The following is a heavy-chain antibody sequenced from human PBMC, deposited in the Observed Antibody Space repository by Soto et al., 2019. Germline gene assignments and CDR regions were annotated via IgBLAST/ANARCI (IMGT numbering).Heavy chain of an antibody. CDR1: GFSFSSYA. CDR2: VSFDGRNK. V-gene: IGHV3-30*18. D-gene: IGHD2-2*01. J-gene: IGHJ6*02. CDR3: ANTYCNSDSCYTYYYAMDV. Sequence: PRLSCAASGFSFSSYAMHWVRQAPGKGLEWVAVVSFDGRNKYYIDSVKGRFTVSRDNAKNTLYLQMNSLRAEDTAVYYCANTYCNSDSCYTYYYAMDVWGQGTTVTVSS.